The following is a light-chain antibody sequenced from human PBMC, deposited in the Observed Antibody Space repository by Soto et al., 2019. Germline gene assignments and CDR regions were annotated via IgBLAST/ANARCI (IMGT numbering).Light chain of an antibody. CDR1: SSDVGGYNY. J-gene: IGLJ1*01. CDR3: SSYAGSTRDV. CDR2: EVS. Sequence: QSVLTQLPSASGSPGQSVTISCTGTSSDVGGYNYVSWYQQHPGKAPKLMIYEVSKRPSGVPDRFSGSKSGNTASLTVSGLQAEDEDDYYCSSYAGSTRDVFGTGTKVTVL. V-gene: IGLV2-8*01.